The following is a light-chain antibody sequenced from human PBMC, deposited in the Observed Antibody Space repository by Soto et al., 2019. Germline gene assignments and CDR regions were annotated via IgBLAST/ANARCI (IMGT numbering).Light chain of an antibody. V-gene: IGLV2-11*01. J-gene: IGLJ1*01. CDR1: SSDAGGYNY. CDR3: CSYAGSYTYV. Sequence: SVLTQPRSVSGSPGQSVTISCTGTSSDAGGYNYVSWYQQHPGKAPKLMIYDVSKRPSGVPDRFSGSKSGNTASLTISGLQAEDEADYYCCSYAGSYTYVFGTGTKVTVL. CDR2: DVS.